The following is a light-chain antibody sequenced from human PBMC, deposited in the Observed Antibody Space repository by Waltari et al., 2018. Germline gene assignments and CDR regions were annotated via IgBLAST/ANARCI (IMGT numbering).Light chain of an antibody. J-gene: IGLJ3*02. CDR1: SSDIGGHNY. CDR3: TSYTTSVTWV. CDR2: EVT. Sequence: QSALTQPASVSGSPGQSSTISCTGTSSDIGGHNYVSWYQQHPGKAPKLVIFEVTTRPSGVSNRFSGSKSGNTASLTISGLQAEDEADYYCTSYTTSVTWVFGGGTKVTVL. V-gene: IGLV2-14*01.